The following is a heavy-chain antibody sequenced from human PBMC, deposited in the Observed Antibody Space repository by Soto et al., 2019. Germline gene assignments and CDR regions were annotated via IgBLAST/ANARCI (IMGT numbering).Heavy chain of an antibody. CDR3: ARPRSGGDSNWFDP. CDR2: IIPIFGTA. Sequence: EASVKVSCKASGGTFSSYAISWVRQAPGQGLEWMGGIIPIFGTANYAQKFQGRVTITADKSTSTAYMELSSLRSEDTAVYYCARPRSGGDSNWFDPWGQGTLVTVSS. J-gene: IGHJ5*02. D-gene: IGHD2-21*02. CDR1: GGTFSSYA. V-gene: IGHV1-69*06.